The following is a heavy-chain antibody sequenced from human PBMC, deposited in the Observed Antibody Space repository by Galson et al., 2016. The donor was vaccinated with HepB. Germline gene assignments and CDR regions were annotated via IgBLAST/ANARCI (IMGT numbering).Heavy chain of an antibody. V-gene: IGHV1-18*01. CDR3: ARDYYDHREDTFDI. CDR2: ISPYNGDT. Sequence: SVKVSCKASGYNFISYGISWVRQAPGQGLEWMGWISPYNGDTNYARKFLDRVSMTTETSTTTVYMELRSLRSDDTAVYYCARDYYDHREDTFDIWGQGTMVTVSS. CDR1: GYNFISYG. J-gene: IGHJ3*02. D-gene: IGHD3-22*01.